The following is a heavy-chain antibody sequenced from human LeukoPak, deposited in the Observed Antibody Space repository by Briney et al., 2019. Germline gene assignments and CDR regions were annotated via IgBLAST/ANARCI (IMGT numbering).Heavy chain of an antibody. V-gene: IGHV3-43D*04. Sequence: GGSLRLSCAASVFTFYDYAMHWVRQAPGKALEWVSLISWDGDSTYYADSVKGRFTISRDSSKNSLYLQMNSLRAEDTALYYCTKDGRDGYNSAFFDYWGQGTLVTVSS. J-gene: IGHJ4*02. CDR1: VFTFYDYA. D-gene: IGHD5-24*01. CDR3: TKDGRDGYNSAFFDY. CDR2: ISWDGDST.